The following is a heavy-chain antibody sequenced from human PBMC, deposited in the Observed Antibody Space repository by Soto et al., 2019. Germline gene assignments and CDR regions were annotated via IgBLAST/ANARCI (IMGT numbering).Heavy chain of an antibody. Sequence: GGSLRLSCAASGFTFSGSAMHWVRQASGKGLEWVGRIRSKANSYATAYAASVKGRFTISRDDSKNTAYLQMNSLKTEDTAVYYCTRTGSLHDYGDFFDYWGQGTLVTVSS. D-gene: IGHD4-17*01. CDR1: GFTFSGSA. J-gene: IGHJ4*02. V-gene: IGHV3-73*01. CDR2: IRSKANSYAT. CDR3: TRTGSLHDYGDFFDY.